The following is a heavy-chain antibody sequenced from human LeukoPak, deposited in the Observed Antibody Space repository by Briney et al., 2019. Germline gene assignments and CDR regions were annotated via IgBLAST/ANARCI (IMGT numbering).Heavy chain of an antibody. CDR3: ARVSLLWFGEFHYYMDV. CDR2: IYYSGST. V-gene: IGHV4-59*01. D-gene: IGHD3-10*01. CDR1: GGSISSYY. J-gene: IGHJ6*03. Sequence: PSETLSLTCTVSGGSISSYYWSWIRQPPGKGLEWIGYIYYSGSTNYNPSLKSRVTISVDTSKNQFSLKLSSVTAADTAVYYCARVSLLWFGEFHYYMDVWGKGTTVTISS.